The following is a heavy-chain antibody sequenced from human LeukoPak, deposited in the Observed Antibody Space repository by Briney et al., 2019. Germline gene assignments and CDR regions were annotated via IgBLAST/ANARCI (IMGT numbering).Heavy chain of an antibody. V-gene: IGHV4-59*12. CDR3: ARWIQSYYDILTGYYKAAFDI. CDR1: GGSIGSYY. Sequence: PSETLSLTCTVSGGSIGSYYWSWIRQPPGKGLEWIGYIYYSGSTNYNPSLKSRVTISVDTSKNQFSLKLSSVTAADTAVYYCARWIQSYYDILTGYYKAAFDIWGQGTMVTVSS. D-gene: IGHD3-9*01. J-gene: IGHJ3*02. CDR2: IYYSGST.